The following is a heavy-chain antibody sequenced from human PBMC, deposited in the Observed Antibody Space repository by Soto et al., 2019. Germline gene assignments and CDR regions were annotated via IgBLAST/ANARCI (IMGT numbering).Heavy chain of an antibody. CDR3: AKGPPSASGYYYMDV. D-gene: IGHD3-10*01. Sequence: EVQLVESGGGLVQPGGSLRLSCAASGFTLSTYDMHWVRQGTGKGLEWVAALSYAGDTYYPGSVKGRFTVSRESAKNSLYLQMNSLTAGDTAVYYCAKGPPSASGYYYMDVWGKGTTVTVSS. CDR2: LSYAGDT. CDR1: GFTLSTYD. V-gene: IGHV3-13*01. J-gene: IGHJ6*03.